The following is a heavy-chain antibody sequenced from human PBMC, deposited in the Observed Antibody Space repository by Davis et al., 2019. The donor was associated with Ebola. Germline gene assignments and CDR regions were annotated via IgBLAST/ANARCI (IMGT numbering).Heavy chain of an antibody. J-gene: IGHJ4*02. CDR3: AKGRPINYDSTLGRVV. Sequence: GESLKISCAASGFTFSSYSMNWVRQAPGKGLEWVSYISSSSSTIYYADSVKGRFTISRDNAKNSLYLQMNSLRDEDTAVYYCAKGRPINYDSTLGRVVWGQGTLVTVSS. CDR2: ISSSSSTI. CDR1: GFTFSSYS. V-gene: IGHV3-48*02. D-gene: IGHD3-22*01.